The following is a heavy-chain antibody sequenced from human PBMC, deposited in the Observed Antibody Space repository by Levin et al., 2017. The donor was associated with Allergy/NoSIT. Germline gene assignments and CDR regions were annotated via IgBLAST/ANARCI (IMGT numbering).Heavy chain of an antibody. CDR2: ISSSGSYV. J-gene: IGHJ4*02. Sequence: GESLKISCAASGFTFSTYSMNWVRQAPGKGLEWVSSISSSGSYVYYADSVKGRFTISRDNAKNSLYLQMNSLRAEDTAVYYCARDSDNYDFTYNWRVFDYWGQGTLVTVSS. D-gene: IGHD1-20*01. CDR3: ARDSDNYDFTYNWRVFDY. CDR1: GFTFSTYS. V-gene: IGHV3-21*01.